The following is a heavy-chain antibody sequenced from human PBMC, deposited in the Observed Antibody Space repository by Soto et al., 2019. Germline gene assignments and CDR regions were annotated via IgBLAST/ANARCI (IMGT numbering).Heavy chain of an antibody. D-gene: IGHD3-22*01. Sequence: SETLSLTCTVSGGSLRSGSYYWSWIRQPPGKGLEWIGYIYRGGATTYNASLKSRVTISVDTSKNQFFLKVNSVTAADTAVYFCARDSSGRHDYWGQGTPVTVSS. V-gene: IGHV4-61*01. CDR2: IYRGGAT. CDR1: GGSLRSGSYY. J-gene: IGHJ4*02. CDR3: ARDSSGRHDY.